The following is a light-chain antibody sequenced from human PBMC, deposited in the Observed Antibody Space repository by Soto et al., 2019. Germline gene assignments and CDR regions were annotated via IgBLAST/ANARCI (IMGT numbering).Light chain of an antibody. Sequence: EIVMTQSPATLSVSPGERATVSCRASQSVATNLAWYQQKPGQPPRLLIYGASTRATGIPARFSGSGSGTKFTLTISSLQSVDFAVYSCQQYNNWPWTFGQGTKV. V-gene: IGKV3-15*01. CDR1: QSVATN. CDR2: GAS. J-gene: IGKJ1*01. CDR3: QQYNNWPWT.